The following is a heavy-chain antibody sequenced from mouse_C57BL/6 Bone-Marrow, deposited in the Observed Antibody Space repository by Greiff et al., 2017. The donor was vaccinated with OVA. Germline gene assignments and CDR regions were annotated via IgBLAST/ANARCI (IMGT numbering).Heavy chain of an antibody. CDR2: IYPRSGNT. Sequence: VQLQQSGAELARPGASVKLSCKASGYTFTSYGISWVKQRTGQGLEWIGEIYPRSGNTYYTEKFKGKATLTADKSSSTAYMELRSLTSEDSAVYFCAILITTVVATRFAYWGQGTLVTVSA. CDR1: GYTFTSYG. J-gene: IGHJ3*01. CDR3: AILITTVVATRFAY. D-gene: IGHD1-1*01. V-gene: IGHV1-81*01.